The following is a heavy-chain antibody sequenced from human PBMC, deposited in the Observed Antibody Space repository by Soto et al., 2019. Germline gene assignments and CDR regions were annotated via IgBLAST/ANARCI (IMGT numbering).Heavy chain of an antibody. Sequence: QVQLQESGPGLVKPSQTLSLTCTVSGGSITRGGSYWSWIRQHPEKGLEWIGYVAYSGGTYYNPSLKSRVTFLVDMSKNLLSLRLSSVTAADTAVYYCARAWLEYNWFDSWGQGILVTVSS. CDR2: VAYSGGT. V-gene: IGHV4-31*03. D-gene: IGHD5-12*01. CDR1: GGSITRGGSY. J-gene: IGHJ5*01. CDR3: ARAWLEYNWFDS.